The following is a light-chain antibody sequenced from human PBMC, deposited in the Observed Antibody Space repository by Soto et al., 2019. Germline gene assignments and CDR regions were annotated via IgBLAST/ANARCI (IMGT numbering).Light chain of an antibody. V-gene: IGKV1-27*01. Sequence: DIQMTQSPSSLSASVGDRVTITCRASQGISNYLAWYQQKPGKVPKLLIYAASTLQSGVPSRFSGSGSGTDFTLTISSLQPEDVSTYYCQKYNSAPPSTFGQGTKVEIK. CDR3: QKYNSAPPST. CDR1: QGISNY. J-gene: IGKJ1*01. CDR2: AAS.